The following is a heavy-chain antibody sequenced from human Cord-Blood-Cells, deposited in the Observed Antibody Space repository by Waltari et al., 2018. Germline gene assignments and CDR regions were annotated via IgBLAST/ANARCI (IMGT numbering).Heavy chain of an antibody. D-gene: IGHD3-10*01. CDR1: GFTFSTYW. CDR3: ARGSVVRGVIIDY. CDR2: IKQDGSEK. J-gene: IGHJ4*02. V-gene: IGHV3-7*01. Sequence: EVQLVESGGGLVQPGGSLRLSCAASGFTFSTYWMSWFRQAPGKGLEWVANIKQDGSEKYYVDSVKGRFTISRDNAKNSLYLQMNSLRAEDTAVYYCARGSVVRGVIIDYWGQGTLVTVSS.